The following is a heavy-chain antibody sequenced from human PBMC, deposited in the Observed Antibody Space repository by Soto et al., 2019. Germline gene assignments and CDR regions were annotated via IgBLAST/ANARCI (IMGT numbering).Heavy chain of an antibody. CDR2: ISYDGNTQ. CDR1: GFTLSSYS. CDR3: AKVSRPSRISTPDFDY. Sequence: QVQLVESGGGVVQPGTYLRLSCEASGFTLSSYSIHWVRQAPGKGLDWVAVISYDGNTQFYGDSVKGRFIVSRDNSRNTLYLQLNNLQAEDTAVYYCAKVSRPSRISTPDFDYWGQGTLVTVSS. J-gene: IGHJ4*02. V-gene: IGHV3-30-3*01.